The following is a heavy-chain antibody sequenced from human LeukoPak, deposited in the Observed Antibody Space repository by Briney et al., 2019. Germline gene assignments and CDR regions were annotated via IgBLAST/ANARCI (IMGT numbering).Heavy chain of an antibody. CDR3: ARDCTSTSCYVFDY. CDR1: GFTFSDYY. Sequence: GGSLRLSCAASGFTFSDYYMSWIRQAPGKGLEWVSYISGSSTYTNYAESVKGRFTISRDNAKNLLYLQMNSLRAEDTAVYHRARDCTSTSCYVFDYWGQGTLVSVSS. CDR2: ISGSSTYT. V-gene: IGHV3-11*05. J-gene: IGHJ4*02. D-gene: IGHD2-2*01.